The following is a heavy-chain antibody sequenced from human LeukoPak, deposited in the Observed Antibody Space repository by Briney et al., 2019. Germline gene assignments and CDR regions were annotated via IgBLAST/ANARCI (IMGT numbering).Heavy chain of an antibody. D-gene: IGHD3-9*01. Sequence: GGSLRLSCAASEFTFSSFWMSWVRQAPGKGLEWVANIRKDGSLQYYVDSVEGRFTISRDNAKNSLYLQMNTLRADDTAVYYCTRVSGGYDMSDYRGQGTLVTVSS. CDR1: EFTFSSFW. V-gene: IGHV3-7*03. CDR2: IRKDGSLQ. CDR3: TRVSGGYDMSDY. J-gene: IGHJ4*02.